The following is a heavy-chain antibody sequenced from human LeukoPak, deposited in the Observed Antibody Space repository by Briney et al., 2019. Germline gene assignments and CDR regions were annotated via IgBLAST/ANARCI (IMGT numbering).Heavy chain of an antibody. J-gene: IGHJ4*02. V-gene: IGHV4-30-4*07. CDR3: ASVGIKAAVPSDY. Sequence: SEALSLTCLVSGASSSSADHYWTWIRQPPGKGLEWVGYIYFSGSTYYNPSLKGRATISLDTSKSRFSLKMTSVTAADTAVYFCASVGIKAAVPSDYWGQGTLVTVSS. CDR2: IYFSGST. D-gene: IGHD6-13*01. CDR1: GASSSSADHY.